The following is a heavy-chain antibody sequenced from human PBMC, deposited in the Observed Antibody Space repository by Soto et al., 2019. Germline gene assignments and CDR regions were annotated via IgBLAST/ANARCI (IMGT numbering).Heavy chain of an antibody. CDR2: ISYDGSNK. Sequence: QVQLVESGGGVVQPGRSLRLSCAASGFTFSSYAMHWVRQAPGEGLEWVAVISYDGSNKYYADSVKGRFTISRDNSKNTLYLQMNSLRAEDTAVYYCARDGGYSSGWFFDYWGQGTLVTVSS. CDR1: GFTFSSYA. V-gene: IGHV3-30-3*01. D-gene: IGHD6-19*01. CDR3: ARDGGYSSGWFFDY. J-gene: IGHJ4*02.